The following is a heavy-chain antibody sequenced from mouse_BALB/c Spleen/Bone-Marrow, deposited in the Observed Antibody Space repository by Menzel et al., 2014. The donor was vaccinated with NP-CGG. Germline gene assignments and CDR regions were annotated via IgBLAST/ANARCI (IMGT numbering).Heavy chain of an antibody. V-gene: IGHV4-1*02. CDR1: GFDFSGFW. D-gene: IGHD2-3*01. J-gene: IGHJ3*01. Sequence: EVHLVESGGGLVQPGRSLKLSCAASGFDFSGFWMGRVRQAPGKGLEWIGEINPDSSTINYTPSLKDRFIISRDNAKNTLYLQMSKVRSEDTALYYCARLGYYGGFAYWGQGTLVTVSA. CDR2: INPDSSTI. CDR3: ARLGYYGGFAY.